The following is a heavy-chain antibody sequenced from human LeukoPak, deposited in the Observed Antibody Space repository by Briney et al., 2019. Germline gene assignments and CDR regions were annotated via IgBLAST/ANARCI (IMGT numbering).Heavy chain of an antibody. Sequence: GESLKISCKVSGYSFTSYWIGWVRQMPGKGLEWMGIIYPDDSDTRYSPSFQGQVTISADKSSSTAYLQWSSLKASDTAIYFCARPGYTYGYDYYFGMDVWGQGTTVTVSS. V-gene: IGHV5-51*01. CDR1: GYSFTSYW. J-gene: IGHJ6*02. D-gene: IGHD5-18*01. CDR3: ARPGYTYGYDYYFGMDV. CDR2: IYPDDSDT.